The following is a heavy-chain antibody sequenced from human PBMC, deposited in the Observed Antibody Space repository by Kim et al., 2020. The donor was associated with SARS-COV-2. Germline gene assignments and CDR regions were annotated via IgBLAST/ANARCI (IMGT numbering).Heavy chain of an antibody. J-gene: IGHJ6*02. CDR2: FDPEDDET. Sequence: ASVKVSCKVSGYTLTELSMHWVRQAPGKGLEWMGGFDPEDDETIYAQKFRGRVTMTEDTSTDTAYMELSSLRSEDTAVYYCATVSVLGHMVGATEAWYYYYGMDVWGQGTTVTVSS. CDR3: ATVSVLGHMVGATEAWYYYYGMDV. D-gene: IGHD1-26*01. V-gene: IGHV1-24*01. CDR1: GYTLTELS.